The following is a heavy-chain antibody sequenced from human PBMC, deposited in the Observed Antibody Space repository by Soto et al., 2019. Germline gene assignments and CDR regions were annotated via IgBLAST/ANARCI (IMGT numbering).Heavy chain of an antibody. CDR1: GGSISSYY. V-gene: IGHV4-59*01. D-gene: IGHD2-8*01. J-gene: IGHJ2*01. CDR2: IYYSGST. Sequence: SETLSLTCTVSGGSISSYYWSWIRQPPGKGLEWIGYIYYSGSTNYNPSLKSRVTISVDTSKNQFSLKLDSVTAADTAVYYCAREVRWSGYFDLWGRGTLVTVSS. CDR3: AREVRWSGYFDL.